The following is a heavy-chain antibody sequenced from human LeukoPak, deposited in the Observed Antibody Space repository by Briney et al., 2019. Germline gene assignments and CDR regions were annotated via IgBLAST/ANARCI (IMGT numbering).Heavy chain of an antibody. J-gene: IGHJ3*02. V-gene: IGHV3-30*02. Sequence: GGSLRLSCAASGFIFNTYVMHWVRQAPGKGLEWLAFIRYDGSNKNYADSVKGRFTISRDNTKNSLYLQMNSLRAEDTAVYYCAKGGGSDPDSFDIWGQGTMVTVSS. D-gene: IGHD2-15*01. CDR3: AKGGGSDPDSFDI. CDR1: GFIFNTYV. CDR2: IRYDGSNK.